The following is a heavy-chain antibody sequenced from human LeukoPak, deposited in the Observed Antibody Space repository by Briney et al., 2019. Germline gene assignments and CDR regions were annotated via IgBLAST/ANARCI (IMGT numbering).Heavy chain of an antibody. CDR2: ISGGGVST. D-gene: IGHD3-10*01. Sequence: PGGSLRLSCAASGFTVSNYAMMWVRQAPGRGLEWVSAISGGGVSTYYTDSVRGRFTISRDNSKNTLYLQMNSLRAEDTAVYYCALYLRVRGDYWGQGTLVSVSS. J-gene: IGHJ4*02. V-gene: IGHV3-23*01. CDR3: ALYLRVRGDY. CDR1: GFTVSNYA.